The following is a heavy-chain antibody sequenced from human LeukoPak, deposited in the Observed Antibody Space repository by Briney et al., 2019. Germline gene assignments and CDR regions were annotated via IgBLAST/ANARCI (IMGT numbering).Heavy chain of an antibody. D-gene: IGHD6-6*01. J-gene: IGHJ3*02. CDR3: VRRSIADSYDAFDI. CDR2: IMQDGSER. V-gene: IGHV3-7*03. CDR1: GFTFSTYW. Sequence: PGGSLRLSCSASGFTFSTYWMTSVRQAPGKGLEWEANIMQDGSERNYVPCVKGGFSVCIDNAKKTLYLQINSLRDEETAMYYCVRRSIADSYDAFDIWGQGTMVTVSS.